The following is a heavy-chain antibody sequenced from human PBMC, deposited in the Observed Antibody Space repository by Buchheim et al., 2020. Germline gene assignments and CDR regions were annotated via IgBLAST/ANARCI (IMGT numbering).Heavy chain of an antibody. CDR3: ARDGWSRLRLLMANWFDP. Sequence: QVQLVESGGGVVQPGRSLRLSCAASGFTFSSYGMHWVRQAPGKGLEWVAVIWYDGSNKYYADSVKGRFTISRDNSKNTLYLQMNSLRAEDTAVYYCARDGWSRLRLLMANWFDPWGQGTL. V-gene: IGHV3-33*01. CDR2: IWYDGSNK. D-gene: IGHD5-12*01. J-gene: IGHJ5*02. CDR1: GFTFSSYG.